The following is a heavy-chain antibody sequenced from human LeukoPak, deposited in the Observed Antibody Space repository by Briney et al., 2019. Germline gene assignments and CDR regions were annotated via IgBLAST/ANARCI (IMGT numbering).Heavy chain of an antibody. V-gene: IGHV4-30-4*01. CDR1: GGSFSGYY. J-gene: IGHJ5*02. CDR3: ARGPYYYGSGRNPNWFDP. CDR2: VYYDGST. D-gene: IGHD3-10*01. Sequence: SETLSLTCAVYGGSFSGYYWSWIRQPPGKGLEWIAYVYYDGSTYYNPSLRSRIILSVDTSKNQFSLKLSSVTAADTAVYYCARGPYYYGSGRNPNWFDPWGQGTLVTVSS.